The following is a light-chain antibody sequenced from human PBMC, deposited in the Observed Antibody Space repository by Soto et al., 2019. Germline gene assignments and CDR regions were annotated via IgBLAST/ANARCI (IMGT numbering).Light chain of an antibody. CDR2: EVS. CDR1: SSDVGGYNH. J-gene: IGLJ1*01. Sequence: QSALTQPASVSGSPGQSITISCTGTSSDVGGYNHVSWYQHHPGKAPKLMIYEVSNRPSGVSNRFSGSKSGYTASLTISGLQAEDEDDYYCNSHTSSGFRVFGTGTKLTVL. CDR3: NSHTSSGFRV. V-gene: IGLV2-14*01.